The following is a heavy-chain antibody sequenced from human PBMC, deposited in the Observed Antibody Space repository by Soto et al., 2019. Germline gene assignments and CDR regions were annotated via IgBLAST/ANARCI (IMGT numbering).Heavy chain of an antibody. D-gene: IGHD2-2*02. CDR2: TYYSGST. V-gene: IGHV4-30-4*01. CDR3: AIEPNCSSTCCYTPHWYFAL. Sequence: QVQLQESGPGLVKPSQTLSLTCTVSGCSISSGDYYWSWIRQPPGKGLEWIGYTYYSGSTYYNPSLKSLVTVSVDTSNSQFSLKRGSVTAADTAVYYCAIEPNCSSTCCYTPHWYFALWGRGTLVTVSS. CDR1: GCSISSGDYY. J-gene: IGHJ2*01.